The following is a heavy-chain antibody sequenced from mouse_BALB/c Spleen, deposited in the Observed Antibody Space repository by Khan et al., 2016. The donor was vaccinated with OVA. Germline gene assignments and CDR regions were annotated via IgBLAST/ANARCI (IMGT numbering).Heavy chain of an antibody. V-gene: IGHV3-2*02. Sequence: QLEESGPGLVKPSQSLSLTCTVTGYSITSDCAWNWIRQFPGNKLEWMGYIRYSGSTSYTPSLKSRISITRDTSKHQFFLQLSSVTTEDTATYYCARRGIYYNGSSYGYYAMDYWGQGTSVTVSS. CDR2: IRYSGST. CDR3: ARRGIYYNGSSYGYYAMDY. D-gene: IGHD1-1*01. J-gene: IGHJ4*01. CDR1: GYSITSDCA.